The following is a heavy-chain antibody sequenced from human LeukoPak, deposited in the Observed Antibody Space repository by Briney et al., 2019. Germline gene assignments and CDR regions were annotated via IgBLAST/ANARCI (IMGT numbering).Heavy chain of an antibody. CDR2: IKQDGSEK. CDR3: ARRYFDC. V-gene: IGHV3-7*03. D-gene: IGHD3-9*01. J-gene: IGHJ4*02. Sequence: GGSLRLSCAASGFTFSSYAMTWVRQAPGKGLEWVANIKQDGSEKHYVDSVKGRFTISRDNAKNSLYLQMNSLGAEDTAVYYCARRYFDCWGQGTLVTVSP. CDR1: GFTFSSYA.